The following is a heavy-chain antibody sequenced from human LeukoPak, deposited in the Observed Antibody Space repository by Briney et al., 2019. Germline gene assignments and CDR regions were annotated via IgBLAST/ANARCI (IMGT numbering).Heavy chain of an antibody. CDR1: GFTFSSYS. D-gene: IGHD6-13*01. CDR2: ISSSSSYI. Sequence: GGFLRLSCAASGFTFSSYSMNWVRQAPGKGLEWVSSISSSSSYIYYADSVKGRFTISRDNAKNSLYLQMNSLRAEDTAVYYCAGAQQLVSGRFDYWGQGTLVTVSS. CDR3: AGAQQLVSGRFDY. V-gene: IGHV3-21*01. J-gene: IGHJ4*02.